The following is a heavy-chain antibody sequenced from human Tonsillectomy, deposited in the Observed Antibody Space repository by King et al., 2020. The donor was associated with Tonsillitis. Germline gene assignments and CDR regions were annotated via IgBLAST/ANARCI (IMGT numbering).Heavy chain of an antibody. Sequence: VQLVQSGGGVVQPGKSLRLSCAASGFTFNNYGIHWVRQAPGRGLEWVAVISYDGSNKYYTQSVNGRFTISRDNSKRTVYLQMSSLRDDDTAVYYFAKEGAVAVKRGKPYSYYGMDVWGQGTTVTVSS. CDR2: ISYDGSNK. J-gene: IGHJ6*02. V-gene: IGHV3-33*05. CDR1: GFTFNNYG. CDR3: AKEGAVAVKRGKPYSYYGMDV. D-gene: IGHD6-19*01.